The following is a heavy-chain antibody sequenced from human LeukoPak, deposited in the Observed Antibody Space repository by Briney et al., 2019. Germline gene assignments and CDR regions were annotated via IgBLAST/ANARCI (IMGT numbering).Heavy chain of an antibody. CDR3: ADSWMDV. Sequence: PGGSLRLSCAASGFIFDNFALAWVRQAPGKGLEWVAVISYDGSNKYYADSVKGRFTISRDNSKNTLYLQMNSLRAEDTAVYYCADSWMDVWGQGTTVTVSS. D-gene: IGHD2-21*01. CDR1: GFIFDNFA. J-gene: IGHJ6*02. V-gene: IGHV3-30*04. CDR2: ISYDGSNK.